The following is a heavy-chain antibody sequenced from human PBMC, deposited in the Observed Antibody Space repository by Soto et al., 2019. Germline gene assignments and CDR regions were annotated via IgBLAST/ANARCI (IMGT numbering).Heavy chain of an antibody. D-gene: IGHD5-12*01. CDR1: GFTFSSYA. J-gene: IGHJ4*02. CDR3: ARTWLRAYYFDY. Sequence: GGSLRLSCAASGFTFSSYAMHWVRQAPGKGLEWVAVISYDGSNKYYADSVKGRFTISRDNSKNTLYLQMNSLRAEDTAVYYCARTWLRAYYFDYRAQRTLVTVSS. CDR2: ISYDGSNK. V-gene: IGHV3-30-3*01.